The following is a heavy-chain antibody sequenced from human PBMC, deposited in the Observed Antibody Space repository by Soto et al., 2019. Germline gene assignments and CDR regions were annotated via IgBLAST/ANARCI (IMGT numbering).Heavy chain of an antibody. CDR1: GFPFSSYW. J-gene: IGHJ4*02. Sequence: EVRLVESGGDSVQSGGSLRLSCAASGFPFSSYWMHWVRQAPGKGLVWVSRINGDGSSITYADSVKGRFTISRDNAKNTLHLQMNSLRAEDAAVYYCTRRGCSTTGCYFNWGRGTLVTVSS. CDR2: INGDGSSI. V-gene: IGHV3-74*03. CDR3: TRRGCSTTGCYFN. D-gene: IGHD2-2*01.